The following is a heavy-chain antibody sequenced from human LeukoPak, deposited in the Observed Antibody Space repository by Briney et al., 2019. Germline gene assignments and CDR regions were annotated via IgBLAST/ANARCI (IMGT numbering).Heavy chain of an antibody. V-gene: IGHV1-18*01. CDR3: ARDHGDYYDSSGPGW. J-gene: IGHJ4*02. CDR1: GYTFTSYG. Sequence: GASVKVSCKASGYTFTSYGISWVRQAPGQGLGWMGWISAYNGNTNYAQKLQGRVTMTTDTSTSTAYMELRSLRSDDTAVYYCARDHGDYYDSSGPGWWGQGTLVTVSS. D-gene: IGHD3-22*01. CDR2: ISAYNGNT.